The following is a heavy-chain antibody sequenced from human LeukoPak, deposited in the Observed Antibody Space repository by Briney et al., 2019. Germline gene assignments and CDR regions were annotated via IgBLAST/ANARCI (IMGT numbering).Heavy chain of an antibody. CDR2: INPNSGGT. CDR1: GYTFTGYY. J-gene: IGHJ4*02. Sequence: ASVKVSCKASGYTFTGYYMHWVRQAPGQGLEWMGWINPNSGGTNYAQKFQGRVTMTRDTSISTAYMELSGLRSDDTAVYYCAREGTGDRTKLDYWGQGTLVTVSS. CDR3: AREGTGDRTKLDY. V-gene: IGHV1-2*02. D-gene: IGHD7-27*01.